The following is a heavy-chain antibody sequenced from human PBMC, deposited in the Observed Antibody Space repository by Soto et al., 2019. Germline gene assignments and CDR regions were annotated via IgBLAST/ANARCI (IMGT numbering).Heavy chain of an antibody. V-gene: IGHV4-4*07. J-gene: IGHJ3*02. CDR2: IYTSGST. CDR3: ARESTVVTLRTFDI. CDR1: GGSISSYF. Sequence: QVHLQESGPGLVKPSETLSLTCTVSGGSISSYFCSWIRQPAGKGLEWIGRIYTSGSTNYNPSLTSRVTMSVDTSKNQFALKLSSVTAADTAVYYCARESTVVTLRTFDIWGQGTMVTVSS. D-gene: IGHD2-21*02.